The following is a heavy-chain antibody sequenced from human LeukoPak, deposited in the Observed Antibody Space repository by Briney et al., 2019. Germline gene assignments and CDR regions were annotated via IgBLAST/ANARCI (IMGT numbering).Heavy chain of an antibody. CDR1: GYTFTGYY. CDR3: ARDLGYCSGGSCYPNPHFDY. V-gene: IGHV1-2*02. J-gene: IGHJ4*02. CDR2: INPNNGGT. D-gene: IGHD2-15*01. Sequence: AASVKVSCKASGYTFTGYYMHWVRQAPGQGLEWMGWINPNNGGTNYAQKFQGRVTMTRDTSISTAYMELSRLRSDDTAVYYCARDLGYCSGGSCYPNPHFDYWGQGTLVTVSS.